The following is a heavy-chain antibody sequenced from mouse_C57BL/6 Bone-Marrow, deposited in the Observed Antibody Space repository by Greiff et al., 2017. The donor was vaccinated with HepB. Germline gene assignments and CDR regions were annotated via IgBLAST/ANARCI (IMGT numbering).Heavy chain of an antibody. CDR3: TRGGWLPLDY. CDR1: GFTFSDAW. D-gene: IGHD2-3*01. J-gene: IGHJ2*01. Sequence: EVMLVESGGGLVQPGGSMKLSCAASGFTFSDAWMDWVRQSPEKGLEWVAEIRNKANNHATYYAESVKGRFTISRDDSKSSVYLQMNSLRAEDTGIYYCTRGGWLPLDYWGQGTTLTVSS. V-gene: IGHV6-6*01. CDR2: IRNKANNHAT.